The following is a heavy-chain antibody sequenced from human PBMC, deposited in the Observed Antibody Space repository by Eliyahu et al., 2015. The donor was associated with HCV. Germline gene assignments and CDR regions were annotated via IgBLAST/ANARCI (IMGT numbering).Heavy chain of an antibody. V-gene: IGHV3-53*01. D-gene: IGHD1-26*01. CDR1: GFSVSDFY. Sequence: EVHLVESGGSLIQPGGSLRLSCAASGFSVSDFYMSWVRQAPGKGPEWVSLLYAAGRTSYADSVRGRFIISKDNSKNTLYLQMNSLRVDDTAIYFCAREELVGTFDSWGQGTLVSVSS. J-gene: IGHJ4*02. CDR2: LYAAGRT. CDR3: AREELVGTFDS.